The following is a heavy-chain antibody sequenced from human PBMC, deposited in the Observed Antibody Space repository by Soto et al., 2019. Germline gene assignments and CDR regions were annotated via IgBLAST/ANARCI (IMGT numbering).Heavy chain of an antibody. CDR2: IRNKGNSYTT. CDR1: GFTFSDHY. J-gene: IGHJ4*02. Sequence: HPGGSLRLSCAASGFTFSDHYMDWVRQAPGKGLEWIGRIRNKGNSYTTEYAASVKGRFTISRDDSQNSLYLQMNSLKTEDTAVYYCAKDLGFYSSTRHYFDYWGQGTLVTVSS. V-gene: IGHV3-72*01. CDR3: AKDLGFYSSTRHYFDY. D-gene: IGHD2-2*01.